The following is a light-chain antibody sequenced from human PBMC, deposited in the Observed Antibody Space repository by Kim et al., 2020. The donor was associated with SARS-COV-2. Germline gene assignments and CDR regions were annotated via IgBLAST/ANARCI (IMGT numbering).Light chain of an antibody. CDR3: QVWDSSSDHPWV. J-gene: IGLJ3*02. V-gene: IGLV3-21*04. CDR1: NIGSKS. CDR2: YDS. Sequence: PGKTARITCGGNNIGSKSVLWYQQQPGQAPVLVIYYDSDRPSGIPERFSGSNSGNTATLTISRVEAGDEADYYCQVWDSSSDHPWVFGGGTKLTVL.